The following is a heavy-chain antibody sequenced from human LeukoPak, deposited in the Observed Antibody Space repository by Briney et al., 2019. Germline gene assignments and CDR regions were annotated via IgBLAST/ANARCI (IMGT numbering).Heavy chain of an antibody. CDR3: ASYYYDSSGYYGGDY. Sequence: GGSLRLSCAASGFTVSSNYMSWVRQAPGKGLEWVSAISGSGGSTYYADSVKGRFTISRDNSKNTLYLQMNSLRAEDTAVYYCASYYYDSSGYYGGDYWGQGTLVTVSS. CDR1: GFTVSSNY. V-gene: IGHV3-23*01. D-gene: IGHD3-22*01. CDR2: ISGSGGST. J-gene: IGHJ4*02.